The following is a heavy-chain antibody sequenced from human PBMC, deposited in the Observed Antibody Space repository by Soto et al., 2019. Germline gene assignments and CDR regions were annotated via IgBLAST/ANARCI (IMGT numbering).Heavy chain of an antibody. D-gene: IGHD5-12*01. CDR1: GFTFSSYS. Sequence: VQLVESGGGLVQPGGSLRLSCAASGFTFSSYSMNWVRQAPGKGLEWVSSISSSSSYIYYADSVKGRFTISRDNAKNSLYLQMNSLRAEDTAVYYCARGTVATIPYYYYMDVWGKGTTVTVSS. J-gene: IGHJ6*03. CDR3: ARGTVATIPYYYYMDV. CDR2: ISSSSSYI. V-gene: IGHV3-21*01.